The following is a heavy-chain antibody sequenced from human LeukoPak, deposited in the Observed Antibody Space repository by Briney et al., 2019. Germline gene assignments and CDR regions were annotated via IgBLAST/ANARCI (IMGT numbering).Heavy chain of an antibody. CDR1: GFPVSSNY. V-gene: IGHV3-53*01. CDR3: ARGGCSSTSCYTAYGMDV. CDR2: IYSGGST. Sequence: GGSLRLSCAASGFPVSSNYMSWVRQAPGKGLEWVSVIYSGGSTYYADSVKGRFTISRDNSKNTLYIQMNSLRAEDTAVYYCARGGCSSTSCYTAYGMDVWGQGTTVTVSS. D-gene: IGHD2-2*02. J-gene: IGHJ6*02.